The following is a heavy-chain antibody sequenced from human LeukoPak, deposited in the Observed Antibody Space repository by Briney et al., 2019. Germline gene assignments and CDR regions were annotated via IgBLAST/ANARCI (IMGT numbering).Heavy chain of an antibody. D-gene: IGHD3-9*01. CDR3: AAAYDILTGYRRYYFDY. Sequence: GASGKVCCKASGFTFTSSAVQWVRQARGQRLEWIGGIVVGSGNTNYAQKFQERVTITRDMSTSTAYVELSSLRYKDTAVYYCAAAYDILTGYRRYYFDYWGQGTLVTVSS. CDR2: IVVGSGNT. J-gene: IGHJ4*02. V-gene: IGHV1-58*01. CDR1: GFTFTSSA.